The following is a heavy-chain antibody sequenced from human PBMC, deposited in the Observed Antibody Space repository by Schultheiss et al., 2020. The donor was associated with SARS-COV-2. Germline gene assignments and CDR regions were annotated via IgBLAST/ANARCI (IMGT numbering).Heavy chain of an antibody. J-gene: IGHJ4*02. CDR3: ASSYDSSGHFDY. D-gene: IGHD3-22*01. CDR2: IYHSGST. CDR1: GYSISSGYY. V-gene: IGHV4-38-2*01. Sequence: SETLSLTCAVSGYSISSGYYWGWIRQPPGKGLEWIGSIYHSGSTYYNPSLKSRVTISVDTCKNQFSLKLSSVTAADTALYYCASSYDSSGHFDYWGQGTLVTVSS.